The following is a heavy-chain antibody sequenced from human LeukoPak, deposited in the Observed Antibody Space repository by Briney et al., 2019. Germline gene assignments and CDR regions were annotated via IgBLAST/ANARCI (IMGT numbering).Heavy chain of an antibody. V-gene: IGHV1-2*02. J-gene: IGHJ4*02. Sequence: GASVTVSCKASGYTFTGHYMHLGRQAPGQGLEGVGGIKADSGDTSSAQNFQGRVTMTRDTPISTAYMELSSLRSDDTAVYYCGRDAGDGYNPADYWGQGTLVTVSS. CDR1: GYTFTGHY. CDR3: GRDAGDGYNPADY. CDR2: IKADSGDT. D-gene: IGHD5-24*01.